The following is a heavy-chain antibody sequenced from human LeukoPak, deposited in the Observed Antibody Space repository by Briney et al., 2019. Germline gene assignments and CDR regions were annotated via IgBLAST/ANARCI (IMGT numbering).Heavy chain of an antibody. CDR2: LNPNSGDT. CDR1: GYTFTGYY. Sequence: ASVKVSCKASGYTFTGYYMHWVRQAPGQGLEWMGWLNPNSGDTKDSQKFQGRVTMTRDTSIDTAYMELSRLKSDDTAVYYCARGTTHLWFGEGGNALDIWGQGTMVTVSS. V-gene: IGHV1-2*02. D-gene: IGHD3-10*01. CDR3: ARGTTHLWFGEGGNALDI. J-gene: IGHJ3*02.